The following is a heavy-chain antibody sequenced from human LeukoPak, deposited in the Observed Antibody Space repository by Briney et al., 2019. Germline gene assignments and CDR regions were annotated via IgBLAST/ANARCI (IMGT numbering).Heavy chain of an antibody. CDR1: GGTFSSYA. CDR2: IITIFGTA. CDR3: ARSPLYCSSTSCYESPLYYFDY. V-gene: IGHV1-69*06. D-gene: IGHD2-2*01. J-gene: IGHJ4*02. Sequence: TSVKVSCKASGGTFSSYAISWVRQGPGQGLELMGGIITIFGTANYSQEFQGRVTITADKSTSTAYMELSSLRSEDTAVYYCARSPLYCSSTSCYESPLYYFDYWGQGTLVTVSS.